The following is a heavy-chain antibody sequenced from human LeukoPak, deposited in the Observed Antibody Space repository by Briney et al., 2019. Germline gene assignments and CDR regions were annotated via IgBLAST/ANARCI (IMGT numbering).Heavy chain of an antibody. CDR2: ISSSSSYI. Sequence: GGSLRLSCAASGFTFSSYSMNWVRQAPGKGLEWVSSISSSSSYIYYADSVEGRFTISRDNAKNSLYLQMNSLRAEDTAVYYCANSIAVAGPMSPFDYWGQGTLVTVSS. J-gene: IGHJ4*02. V-gene: IGHV3-21*01. CDR1: GFTFSSYS. CDR3: ANSIAVAGPMSPFDY. D-gene: IGHD6-13*01.